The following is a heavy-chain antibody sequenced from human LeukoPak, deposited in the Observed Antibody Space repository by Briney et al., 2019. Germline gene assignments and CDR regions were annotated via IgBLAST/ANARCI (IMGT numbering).Heavy chain of an antibody. J-gene: IGHJ4*02. CDR3: ARATSGYKFDY. CDR2: INPSSGGT. D-gene: IGHD5-12*01. CDR1: GYTFTGYY. Sequence: ASVKVSCKASGYTFTGYYIQWVRQAPGQGLEWMGWINPSSGGTNYAQNFQGRVTMTGDTSISTAYMELNNLRSDDMAVYYCARATSGYKFDYWGQGTLVTVSS. V-gene: IGHV1-2*02.